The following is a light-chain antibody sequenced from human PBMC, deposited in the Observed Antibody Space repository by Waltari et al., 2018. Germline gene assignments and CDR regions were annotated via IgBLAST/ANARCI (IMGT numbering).Light chain of an antibody. CDR2: DVN. J-gene: IGLJ1*01. CDR1: SSDIGAYNF. Sequence: QSALTQPASVSGSPGQSITISCTGTSSDIGAYNFVSWYLKHPGKAPKVMIYDVNKRPSGVSIRFSGAKSGNTASLTISRLQAEDEADYYCSSYTTGSTRYVFESETKVTAL. CDR3: SSYTTGSTRYV. V-gene: IGLV2-14*03.